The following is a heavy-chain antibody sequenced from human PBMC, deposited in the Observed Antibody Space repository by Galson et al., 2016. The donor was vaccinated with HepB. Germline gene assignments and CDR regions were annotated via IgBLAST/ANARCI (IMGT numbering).Heavy chain of an antibody. J-gene: IGHJ6*04. Sequence: SLRLSCAASGFTFSSYSMNWVRQAPGKGLDWVSSISSGSSYIYYADSVKGRFTISRDNAKNSLYLQMNSLRAVDTAVYYCARLILTYDFWSHYAMDVWGKGTTVTVSS. CDR3: ARLILTYDFWSHYAMDV. CDR2: ISSGSSYI. V-gene: IGHV3-21*01. D-gene: IGHD3-3*01. CDR1: GFTFSSYS.